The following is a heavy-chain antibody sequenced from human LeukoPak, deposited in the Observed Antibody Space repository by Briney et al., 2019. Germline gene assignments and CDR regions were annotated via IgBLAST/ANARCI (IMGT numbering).Heavy chain of an antibody. CDR3: ARYRWLQRRYYYYYMDV. CDR1: GFTVSSNY. CDR2: IYSGGST. J-gene: IGHJ6*03. Sequence: PGGSLRLSCAASGFTVSSNYMSWVRQAPGKGLEWVSVIYSGGSTYYADSVKGRFTISRDNSKNTLYLQMNSLRAEDTAVYYCARYRWLQRRYYYYYMDVWGKGTTVTISS. V-gene: IGHV3-66*01. D-gene: IGHD5-24*01.